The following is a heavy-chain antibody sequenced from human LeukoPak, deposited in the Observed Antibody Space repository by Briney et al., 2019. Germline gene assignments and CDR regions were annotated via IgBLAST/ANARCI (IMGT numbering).Heavy chain of an antibody. CDR2: ISGSGGST. CDR1: GFTVSSNY. D-gene: IGHD3-16*01. CDR3: AKLSLRGVY. V-gene: IGHV3-23*01. J-gene: IGHJ4*02. Sequence: GGSLRLSCAASGFTVSSNYMSWVRQAPGKGLEWVSAISGSGGSTYYADSVKGRFTISRDNSKNTLYLQMNSLRAEDTAVYYSAKLSLRGVYWGQGTLVSVSS.